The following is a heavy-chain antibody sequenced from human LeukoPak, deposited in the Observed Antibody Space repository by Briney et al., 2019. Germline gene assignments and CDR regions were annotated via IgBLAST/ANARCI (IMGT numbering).Heavy chain of an antibody. Sequence: SETLSLTCAVSGYSISSDYYWGWVRQPPGKRLEWIGNIYHNEKTYYNPSLKSRVTLSLDTSKNQFSLMLNSVTAADTAVYYCARDQYHGSGTYAWFDPWGQGTLVTVSS. CDR2: IYHNEKT. D-gene: IGHD3-10*01. V-gene: IGHV4-38-2*02. J-gene: IGHJ5*02. CDR3: ARDQYHGSGTYAWFDP. CDR1: GYSISSDYY.